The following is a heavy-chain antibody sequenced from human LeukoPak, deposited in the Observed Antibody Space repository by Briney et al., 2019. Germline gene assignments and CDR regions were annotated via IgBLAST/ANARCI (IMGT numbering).Heavy chain of an antibody. CDR3: ARSYGTLYNWFDP. CDR2: IYHSGST. D-gene: IGHD1-14*01. V-gene: IGHV4-39*07. Sequence: SETLSLTCTVSGGSISSSSYYWGWIRQPPGKGLEWIGSIYHSGSTYYNPSLKSRVTIAVETSKNQFSLKLSSVTAADKAVYYCARSYGTLYNWFDPWGQGTLVTVSS. CDR1: GGSISSSSYY. J-gene: IGHJ5*02.